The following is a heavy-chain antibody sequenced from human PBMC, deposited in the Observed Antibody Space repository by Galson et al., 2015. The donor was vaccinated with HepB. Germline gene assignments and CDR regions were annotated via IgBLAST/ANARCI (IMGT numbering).Heavy chain of an antibody. CDR3: AKWTYSGYQYPPSFDY. V-gene: IGHV3-23*01. CDR1: GFTFSSYA. Sequence: SLRLSCAASGFTFSSYAMSWVRQAPGKGLEWVSVISGSGGSTYYADSVKGRFTISRDNSKNTVYLQVNSLRAEDTALYYCAKWTYSGYQYPPSFDYWGQGTLVTVSS. CDR2: ISGSGGST. J-gene: IGHJ4*02. D-gene: IGHD5-12*01.